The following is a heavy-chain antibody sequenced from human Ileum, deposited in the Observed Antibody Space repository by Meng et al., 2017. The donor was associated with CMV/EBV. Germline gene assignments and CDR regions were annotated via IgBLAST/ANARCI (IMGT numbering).Heavy chain of an antibody. Sequence: SCAASGFTFSDPYMDWVRQAPGKGLEWVGRIANKADSYTTNYAASVRGRFTISRDDSKNSLYLQMNSLKTEDTAVYYCTRDWATALYDWGQGTLVTVSS. J-gene: IGHJ4*02. CDR2: IANKADSYTT. V-gene: IGHV3-72*01. CDR3: TRDWATALYD. D-gene: IGHD5-24*01. CDR1: GFTFSDPY.